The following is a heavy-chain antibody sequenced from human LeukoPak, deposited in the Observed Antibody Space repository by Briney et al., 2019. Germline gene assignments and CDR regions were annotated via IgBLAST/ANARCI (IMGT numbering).Heavy chain of an antibody. CDR3: AKDEVGGDYRFDY. J-gene: IGHJ4*02. V-gene: IGHV3-30*02. CDR2: IRYDASNK. Sequence: GGSLRLSCAASGFTFSSYGMHWLRQAPGKGLEWVAYIRYDASNKYYADSVKGRFTISRDNSKNTLYLQMHSLRAEDTAVYYCAKDEVGGDYRFDYWGQGILVTVSS. CDR1: GFTFSSYG. D-gene: IGHD4-17*01.